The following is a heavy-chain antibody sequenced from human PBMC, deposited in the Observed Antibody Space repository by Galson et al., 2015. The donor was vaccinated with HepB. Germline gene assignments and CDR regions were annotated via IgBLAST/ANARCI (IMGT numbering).Heavy chain of an antibody. J-gene: IGHJ4*02. CDR3: ARFYWDFSEKNPFHVLDY. Sequence: SVKVSCKASGYTFTSYGISWVRQAPGQGLEWMGWISAYNGNTNYAQKLQGRVTMTTDTSTSTAYMELRSLRSDDTAVYYCARFYWDFSEKNPFHVLDYWGQGTLVTVSS. CDR1: GYTFTSYG. CDR2: ISAYNGNT. D-gene: IGHD3-3*01. V-gene: IGHV1-18*04.